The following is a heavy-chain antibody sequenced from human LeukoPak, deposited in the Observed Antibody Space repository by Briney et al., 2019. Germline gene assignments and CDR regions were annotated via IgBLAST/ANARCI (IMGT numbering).Heavy chain of an antibody. CDR1: GGSISSSSYY. J-gene: IGHJ4*02. Sequence: SETLSLTCTVSGGSISSSSYYWGWIRQPPGKGLEWIGKIYYSGSTYYNPSLKSRVTISVDTSKNQFSLKLSSVTAADTAVYYCARARLKYSRYYFDYWGQGTLVTVSS. CDR2: IYYSGST. V-gene: IGHV4-39*07. CDR3: ARARLKYSRYYFDY. D-gene: IGHD6-6*01.